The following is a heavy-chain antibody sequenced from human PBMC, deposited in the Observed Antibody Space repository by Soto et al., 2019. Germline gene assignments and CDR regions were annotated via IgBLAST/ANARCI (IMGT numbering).Heavy chain of an antibody. CDR2: IKSKTDGGTT. Sequence: EVQLVESGGGLVKPGGSLRLSCAASGFTFSNSWMSWVRQAPGKGLVWVGRIKSKTDGGTTDYAAPVQGRFTISRDDLKNKMYLQMNSMKTEDTAVYYCTNRTATKTYYYYGMDVWGQGTTLTVSS. CDR1: GFTFSNSW. D-gene: IGHD5-18*01. J-gene: IGHJ6*02. V-gene: IGHV3-15*01. CDR3: TNRTATKTYYYYGMDV.